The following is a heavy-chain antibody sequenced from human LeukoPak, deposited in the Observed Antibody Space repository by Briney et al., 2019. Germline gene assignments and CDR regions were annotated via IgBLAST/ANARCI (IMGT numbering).Heavy chain of an antibody. Sequence: GGSLRLSCAASGFTFSSYSMNWVRQAPGKGLEWVSSISSSSSYIYYADSVKGRFTISRDNAKNSLYLQMNSLRAEDTAVYYCARYAGYGPNYFDYWGQGTLVTVSS. V-gene: IGHV3-21*04. J-gene: IGHJ4*02. CDR2: ISSSSSYI. CDR3: ARYAGYGPNYFDY. D-gene: IGHD5-18*01. CDR1: GFTFSSYS.